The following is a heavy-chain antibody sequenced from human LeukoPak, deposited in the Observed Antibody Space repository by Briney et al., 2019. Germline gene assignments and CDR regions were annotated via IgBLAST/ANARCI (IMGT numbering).Heavy chain of an antibody. CDR1: GGSISSYY. CDR2: IYYSGST. Sequence: SETLSLTCTVSGGSISSYYWTWIRQPPGKGLEWIGYIYYSGSTNYNPSLKSRVTISVDTSKNQFSLSLRSVTAADTAVYYCARDKAAAGTLGYVFDIWGQGTMVTVSS. D-gene: IGHD6-13*01. CDR3: ARDKAAAGTLGYVFDI. V-gene: IGHV4-59*01. J-gene: IGHJ3*02.